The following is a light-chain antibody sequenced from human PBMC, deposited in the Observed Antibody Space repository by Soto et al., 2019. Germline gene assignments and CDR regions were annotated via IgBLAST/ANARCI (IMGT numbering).Light chain of an antibody. J-gene: IGKJ1*01. Sequence: DIQMTQSPSSLSASVGDRVTITCRASQGISTYLNWYQQNPGKAPKLLIYAAYSLQSGVTSRFSGSGSETDFTLTISSLQPEDFATYSCQQSYSTTWTFGQGTKVEIQ. CDR2: AAY. CDR3: QQSYSTTWT. CDR1: QGISTY. V-gene: IGKV1-39*01.